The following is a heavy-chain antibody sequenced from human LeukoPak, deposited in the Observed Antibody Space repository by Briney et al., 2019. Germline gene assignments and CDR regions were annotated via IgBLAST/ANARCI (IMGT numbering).Heavy chain of an antibody. CDR1: GGSISSGGYS. CDR2: IYHSGST. J-gene: IGHJ3*02. CDR3: ARDQCSSTSCYGAFDI. D-gene: IGHD2-2*01. V-gene: IGHV4-30-2*01. Sequence: SETLSLTCAVSGGSISSGGYSWSWIRQPPGKGLEWIGYIYHSGSTYYNPSLKSRVTISVDRSKNQFSLKLSSVTAADTAVYYCARDQCSSTSCYGAFDIWGQGTMVTVSS.